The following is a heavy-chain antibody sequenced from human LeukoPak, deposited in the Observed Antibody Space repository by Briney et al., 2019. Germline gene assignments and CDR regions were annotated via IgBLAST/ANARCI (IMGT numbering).Heavy chain of an antibody. J-gene: IGHJ5*02. CDR3: ARKNLQIVVVPAATGKYNWFDP. D-gene: IGHD2-2*01. V-gene: IGHV4-39*07. CDR1: GGSISSTNYY. CDR2: IYYSGST. Sequence: SETLSLTCTVSGGSISSTNYYWGWIRQPPEKGLEWIGSIYYSGSTYYNPSLKSRVTISVDRSKNQFSLKLSSVTAADTAVYYCARKNLQIVVVPAATGKYNWFDPWGQGTLVTVSS.